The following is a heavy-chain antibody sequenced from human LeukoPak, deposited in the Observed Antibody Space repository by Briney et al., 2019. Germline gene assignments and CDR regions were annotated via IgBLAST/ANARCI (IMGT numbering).Heavy chain of an antibody. CDR3: TTGNY. CDR1: GFSFTDAW. V-gene: IGHV3-15*01. CDR2: LKSKAAGGTT. Sequence: KPGGSLRLSCAASGFSFTDAWMSWVRQAPGKGLEWVGHLKSKAAGGTTDYAAPVKARFTTSGDDSKNTLYLQMNSLKTEDTAVYYCTTGNYWGQGTLVTVSS. J-gene: IGHJ4*02.